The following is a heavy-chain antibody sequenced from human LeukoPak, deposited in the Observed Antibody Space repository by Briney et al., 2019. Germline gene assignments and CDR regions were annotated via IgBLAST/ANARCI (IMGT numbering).Heavy chain of an antibody. D-gene: IGHD6-13*01. CDR1: GFTVSSNY. J-gene: IGHJ4*02. CDR3: ARGRATAGSYSDY. CDR2: IYSGGST. Sequence: GGSLRLSCAASGFTVSSNYMSWVRQAPGKGLEWVSVIYSGGSTYYADSVKGRFTISRDNSKNTLYLQMNSLRAEDTAVYYCARGRATAGSYSDYWGQGTLVTVSS. V-gene: IGHV3-53*01.